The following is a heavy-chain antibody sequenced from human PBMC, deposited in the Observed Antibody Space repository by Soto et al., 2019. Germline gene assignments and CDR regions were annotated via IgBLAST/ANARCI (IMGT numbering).Heavy chain of an antibody. D-gene: IGHD4-17*01. CDR3: ARWVSHNWVTTYYYYYMDV. J-gene: IGHJ6*03. Sequence: QVQLVESGGGVVQPGRSLRLSCAASGFTFSSYGMHWVRQAPGKGLEWVAVIWYDGSNKYYADSVKGRFTISRDNSKNTLYLQMNSLRAEDTAVYYCARWVSHNWVTTYYYYYMDVWGKGTTVTVSS. CDR1: GFTFSSYG. CDR2: IWYDGSNK. V-gene: IGHV3-33*01.